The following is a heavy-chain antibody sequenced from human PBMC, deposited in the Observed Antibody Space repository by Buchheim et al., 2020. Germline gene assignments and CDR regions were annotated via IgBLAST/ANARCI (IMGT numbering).Heavy chain of an antibody. Sequence: QVQLQESGPGLVKPSETLSLTCTVSGGSISSYYWSWIRQPPGKGLEWIGYIYYSGSPNYNPSLKSRVTISVNTSKNQFSLKLSSVTAADTAVYYCARDGPGIAARPQGGMDVWGQGTT. CDR1: GGSISSYY. D-gene: IGHD6-6*01. J-gene: IGHJ6*02. CDR2: IYYSGSP. V-gene: IGHV4-59*01. CDR3: ARDGPGIAARPQGGMDV.